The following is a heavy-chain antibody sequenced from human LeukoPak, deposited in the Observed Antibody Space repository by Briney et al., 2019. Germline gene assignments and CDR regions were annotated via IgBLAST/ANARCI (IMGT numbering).Heavy chain of an antibody. V-gene: IGHV4-38-2*02. Sequence: SETLSLTCTVSGYSISSGYYWGWIRQPPGKGLEWIGSIYHSGSTYYNPSLKSRVTISVDTSKNQFSLKLSSVTDADTAVYYCARSRPRGIAVAGSQDHDYWGQGTLVTVSS. D-gene: IGHD6-19*01. CDR3: ARSRPRGIAVAGSQDHDY. CDR1: GYSISSGYY. J-gene: IGHJ4*02. CDR2: IYHSGST.